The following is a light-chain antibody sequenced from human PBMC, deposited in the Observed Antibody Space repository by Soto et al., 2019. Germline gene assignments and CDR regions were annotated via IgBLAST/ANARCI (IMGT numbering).Light chain of an antibody. CDR1: LRISTY. J-gene: IGKJ4*01. V-gene: IGKV1-39*01. CDR2: GAS. Sequence: DIQVIQSPSSLSASVGDRVTITCRASLRISTYLNWYQHKPGKAPKLLIYGASSLQSGVPSRFSSSGSGTDFTLTISSLHPEDSATYYCQQSHSTPLTFGGGTNLEI. CDR3: QQSHSTPLT.